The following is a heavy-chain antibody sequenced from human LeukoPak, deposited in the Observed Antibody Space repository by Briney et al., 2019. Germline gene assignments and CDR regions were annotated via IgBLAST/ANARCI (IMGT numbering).Heavy chain of an antibody. CDR3: ARDYRGPFDY. D-gene: IGHD5-12*01. J-gene: IGHJ4*02. Sequence: GGSLRLSCAAAGFTVSSNDMSWVRQAPGKGLEWVSIYSGGSTYYADSVKGRFTISRDNSKNTLYLQMNSLRAEDTAVYHCARDYRGPFDYWGQGTLVTVSS. CDR2: IYSGGST. V-gene: IGHV3-53*01. CDR1: GFTVSSND.